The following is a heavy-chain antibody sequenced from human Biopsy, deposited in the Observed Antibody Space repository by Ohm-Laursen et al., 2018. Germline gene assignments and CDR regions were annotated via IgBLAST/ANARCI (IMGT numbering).Heavy chain of an antibody. D-gene: IGHD6-13*01. CDR1: GGSISNYY. CDR2: IYSSGST. J-gene: IGHJ5*02. Sequence: GTLSLTCTVSGGSISNYYWSWIRQPAGKGLEWIGRIYSSGSTNYNPSLKSRVTMSVDTSKNQFSLIQSSMTAADTAVYYCAREPRIAAVAYFDPWGQGTLVTVSS. V-gene: IGHV4-4*07. CDR3: AREPRIAAVAYFDP.